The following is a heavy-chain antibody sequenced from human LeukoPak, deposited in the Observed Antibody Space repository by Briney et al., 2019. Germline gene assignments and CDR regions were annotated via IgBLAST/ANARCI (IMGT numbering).Heavy chain of an antibody. J-gene: IGHJ4*02. CDR3: AKAQRGAGDIDY. D-gene: IGHD3-16*01. V-gene: IGHV3-30*02. Sequence: TGGSLRLSCAASGFTFSSYGMHRVRQAPGKGLEWVAFIRYDGSNKYYADSVKGRFTISRDNSKNTLYLQMNSLRAEDTAVYYCAKAQRGAGDIDYWGQGTLVTVSS. CDR2: IRYDGSNK. CDR1: GFTFSSYG.